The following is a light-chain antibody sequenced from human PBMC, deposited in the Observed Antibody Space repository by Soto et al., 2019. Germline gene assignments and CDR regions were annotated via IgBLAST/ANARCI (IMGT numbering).Light chain of an antibody. V-gene: IGKV1-39*01. CDR1: QRISTY. Sequence: DIQMTQSPSSLSASVGDRVSISCRASQRISTYLNWYQQRPGKAPKLLIYAASYLQSGVPSRFSSSASGTDFTLTISSLEPEDFATYYCQQSYTTPRTFGQGTKLEIK. J-gene: IGKJ2*01. CDR2: AAS. CDR3: QQSYTTPRT.